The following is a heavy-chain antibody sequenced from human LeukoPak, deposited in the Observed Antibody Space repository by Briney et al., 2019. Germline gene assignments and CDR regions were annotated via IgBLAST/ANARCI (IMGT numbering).Heavy chain of an antibody. V-gene: IGHV4-4*07. CDR1: GGSISSYY. Sequence: SETLSLTCTVSGGSISSYYWSWIRQPAGKGLEWIGRIYTSGSTNYNPSLKSRVTMSVDTSKNQFSLKLSSVTAADTAVYYCARGLGCDSSGYYSSTLDYWGQGTLVTVSS. CDR2: IYTSGST. D-gene: IGHD3-22*01. J-gene: IGHJ4*02. CDR3: ARGLGCDSSGYYSSTLDY.